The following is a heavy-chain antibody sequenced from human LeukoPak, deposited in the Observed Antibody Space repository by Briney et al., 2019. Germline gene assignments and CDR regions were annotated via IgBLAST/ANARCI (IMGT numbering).Heavy chain of an antibody. Sequence: GGSLRFSCAASGFTFNAYNMNWARQAPGKGLEWVSYITSSGSTIYYADSVKGRFTISRDNAKNSLYLQMNSLRAEDTAVYYCVRSGAYGAHNYWGQGTLVTVSS. D-gene: IGHD4-17*01. CDR1: GFTFNAYN. V-gene: IGHV3-48*01. CDR3: VRSGAYGAHNY. CDR2: ITSSGSTI. J-gene: IGHJ4*02.